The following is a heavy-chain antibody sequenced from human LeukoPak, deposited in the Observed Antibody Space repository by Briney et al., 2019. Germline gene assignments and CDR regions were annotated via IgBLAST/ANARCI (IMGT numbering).Heavy chain of an antibody. CDR2: ISDIGSI. V-gene: IGHV4-59*12. CDR3: AGQRLTIFILVGRSGMDV. Sequence: PSETLSLTCTVSGGSISSYYWSWIRQPPGKGLEWIAYISDIGSINYNPSLKSRVTISVDTSKNQFSLKLSSVTTADTAVYYCAGQRLTIFILVGRSGMDVWGQGTRSPSP. D-gene: IGHD3-3*01. J-gene: IGHJ6*02. CDR1: GGSISSYY.